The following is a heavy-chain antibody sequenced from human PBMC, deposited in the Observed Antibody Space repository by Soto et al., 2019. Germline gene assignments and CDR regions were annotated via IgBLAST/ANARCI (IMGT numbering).Heavy chain of an antibody. V-gene: IGHV3-48*01. CDR1: GFTFSSYS. Sequence: PGGSLRLSCAASGFTFSSYSMNWVRQAPGKGLEWVSYISSSSSTIYYADSVKGRFTISRDNSKNTLYLQMNSLRAEDTAVYYCAKDLRNLETMIVVVTLGMDVWGQGTTVTVSS. CDR2: ISSSSSTI. D-gene: IGHD3-22*01. CDR3: AKDLRNLETMIVVVTLGMDV. J-gene: IGHJ6*02.